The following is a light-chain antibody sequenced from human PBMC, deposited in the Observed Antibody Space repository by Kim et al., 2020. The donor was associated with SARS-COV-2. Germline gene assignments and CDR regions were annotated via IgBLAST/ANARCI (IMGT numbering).Light chain of an antibody. CDR3: HQRRDWT. CDR1: QSIANY. J-gene: IGKJ1*01. V-gene: IGKV3-11*01. CDR2: DAS. Sequence: LSLSPGQRATLSCMAMQSIANYLAWYQQKPGHPPRLLIHDASYRATGIPARFSGSGSRTDFTLTISSLEPEDFAVYYCHQRRDWTFGQGTKVEIK.